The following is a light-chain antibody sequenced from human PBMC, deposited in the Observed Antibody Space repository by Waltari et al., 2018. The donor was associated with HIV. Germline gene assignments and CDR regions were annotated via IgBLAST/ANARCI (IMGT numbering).Light chain of an antibody. Sequence: VPKLLIYDLNDRPSGVPDRFSGSKSGTTASLTISGLQAEDEAFYYCCSYAGSYTLIFGGGTKLTVL. CDR3: CSYAGSYTLI. CDR2: DLN. J-gene: IGLJ2*01. V-gene: IGLV2-11*01.